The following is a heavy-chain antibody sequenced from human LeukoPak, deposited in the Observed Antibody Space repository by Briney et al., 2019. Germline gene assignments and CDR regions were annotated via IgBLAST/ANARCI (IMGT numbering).Heavy chain of an antibody. Sequence: PSETLSLTCTVSGGSISSYYWSWIRQPPGKGLEWIGYIYYSGSTNYNPSLKSRVTISVDTSKNQFSLKLSSVTAADTAVYYCARQITMDSWYFDLWGRGTLVTVSS. CDR3: ARQITMDSWYFDL. CDR2: IYYSGST. CDR1: GGSISSYY. V-gene: IGHV4-59*08. J-gene: IGHJ2*01. D-gene: IGHD3-10*01.